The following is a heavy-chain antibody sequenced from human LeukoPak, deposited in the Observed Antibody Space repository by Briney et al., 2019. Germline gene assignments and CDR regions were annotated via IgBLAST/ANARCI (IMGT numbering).Heavy chain of an antibody. J-gene: IGHJ4*02. D-gene: IGHD5-24*01. V-gene: IGHV1-69*13. CDR2: IIPIFGTA. Sequence: GASVKVSCKASGGTFSSYAISWVRQAPGQGLEWMGGIIPIFGTANYAQKFQSRVTITADESTSTAYMELSRLRSDDTAVYYCARVLNEEMATINYWGQGTLVTVSS. CDR3: ARVLNEEMATINY. CDR1: GGTFSSYA.